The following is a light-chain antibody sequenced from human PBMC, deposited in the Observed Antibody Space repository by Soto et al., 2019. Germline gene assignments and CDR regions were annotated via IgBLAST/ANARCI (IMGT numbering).Light chain of an antibody. J-gene: IGKJ1*01. V-gene: IGKV1-5*03. CDR2: ETS. CDR3: QHYNSYSEA. Sequence: DIQMTQCPSTLSASVGDRVTITCRASQSLSKWLAWFQQKPGKAPKVLISETSSLESGVPSRFSASGSGTEFTLTISSLQPDDFATYYCQHYNSYSEAFGQGTKVELK. CDR1: QSLSKW.